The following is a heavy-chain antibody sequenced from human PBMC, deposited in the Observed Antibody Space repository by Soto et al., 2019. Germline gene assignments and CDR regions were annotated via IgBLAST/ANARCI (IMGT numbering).Heavy chain of an antibody. CDR3: ARGKRSTPQNWFDP. Sequence: SETLSLTCAVYGGSFSGYYWSWIRQPPGKGLEWIGYINNSGSTVYNPSFKSRVTISVDTSKNQFSLKLSSVTAADTAVYYCARGKRSTPQNWFDPWGQGTLVTVSS. J-gene: IGHJ5*02. CDR2: INNSGST. D-gene: IGHD4-4*01. V-gene: IGHV4-34*01. CDR1: GGSFSGYY.